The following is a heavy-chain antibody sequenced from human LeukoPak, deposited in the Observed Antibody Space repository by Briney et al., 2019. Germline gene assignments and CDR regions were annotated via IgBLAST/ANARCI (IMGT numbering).Heavy chain of an antibody. CDR3: ARMRDYGASGAFDI. Sequence: TGGSLRLSCAASGFTFDDYGMSWVRQAPGKGLEWVSGINWNGGSTGYADSVKGRFTTSRDNAKNYLHLQMNSLRAEDTALYYCARMRDYGASGAFDIWGQGTMVTVSS. D-gene: IGHD4-17*01. V-gene: IGHV3-20*04. CDR1: GFTFDDYG. J-gene: IGHJ3*02. CDR2: INWNGGST.